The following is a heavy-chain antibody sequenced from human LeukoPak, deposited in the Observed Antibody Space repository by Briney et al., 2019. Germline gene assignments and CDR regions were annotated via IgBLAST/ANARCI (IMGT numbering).Heavy chain of an antibody. CDR3: AKDRVHFEN. CDR1: GFTFSSYA. Sequence: PGGSLRLSCAASGFTFSSYAMSWVREAPGEGLEWVSAISGSISGSTVFTFYADSVKGRFTISRDNSKSTLYLQMNSLSVEDTALYYCAKDRVHFENWGLGTVVTVPS. CDR2: ISGSISGSTVFT. J-gene: IGHJ4*02. V-gene: IGHV3-23*01.